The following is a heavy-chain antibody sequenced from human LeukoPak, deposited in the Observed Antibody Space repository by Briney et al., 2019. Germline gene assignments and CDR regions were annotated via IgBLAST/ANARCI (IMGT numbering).Heavy chain of an antibody. CDR2: IYYSGST. Sequence: SETLSLTCTVSGGSISSYYWSWIRQPPGKGLEWIGYIYYSGSTNYKPSLKSRVTISVDTSKNQFSLKLSSVAAADTAVYYCARGGYYGSGNDFRFDPWGQGTLVTVSS. CDR1: GGSISSYY. D-gene: IGHD3-10*01. J-gene: IGHJ5*02. CDR3: ARGGYYGSGNDFRFDP. V-gene: IGHV4-59*01.